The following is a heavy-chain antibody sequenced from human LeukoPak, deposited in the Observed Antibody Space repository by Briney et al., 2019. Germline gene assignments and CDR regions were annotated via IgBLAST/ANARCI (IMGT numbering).Heavy chain of an antibody. D-gene: IGHD3-9*01. Sequence: PSETLSLTCTVSGGSISSYYWSWIRQPAGKGLEWIGRIYTSGSTNYNPSLKSRVTMSVDTSKNQFTLKLNSVTAADTAVYYCARYAGLDFDWNGTWFDPWGQGTLVTVSS. J-gene: IGHJ5*02. CDR3: ARYAGLDFDWNGTWFDP. V-gene: IGHV4-4*07. CDR2: IYTSGST. CDR1: GGSISSYY.